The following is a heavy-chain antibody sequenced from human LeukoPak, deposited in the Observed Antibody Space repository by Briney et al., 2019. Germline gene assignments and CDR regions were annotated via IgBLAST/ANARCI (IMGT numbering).Heavy chain of an antibody. CDR1: GYTFTSYY. V-gene: IGHV1-2*02. D-gene: IGHD2/OR15-2a*01. Sequence: ASVKVSCKTSGYTFTSYYIHWVRQAPGQGLEWMGWINPNNGGTNFAQKFQGRVTMTRDASISTLYMELSRLTSDDTAVYYCASNSNDYFDYWGQGTLDTVSS. CDR2: INPNNGGT. J-gene: IGHJ4*02. CDR3: ASNSNDYFDY.